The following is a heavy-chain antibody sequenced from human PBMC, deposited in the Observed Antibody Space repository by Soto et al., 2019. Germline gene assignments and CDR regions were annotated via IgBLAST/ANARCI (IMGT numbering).Heavy chain of an antibody. CDR2: IIPIFGTA. D-gene: IGHD3-10*01. J-gene: IGHJ6*02. V-gene: IGHV1-69*13. CDR3: ARDGLVTMVRDPPWEGAWYYYGMDV. CDR1: GGTFSSYA. Sequence: SVKVSCKASGGTFSSYAISWVRQAPGQGLEWMGGIIPIFGTANYAQKFQGRVTITADESTSTAYMELSSLRSEDTAVYYCARDGLVTMVRDPPWEGAWYYYGMDVWGQGTTVTVSS.